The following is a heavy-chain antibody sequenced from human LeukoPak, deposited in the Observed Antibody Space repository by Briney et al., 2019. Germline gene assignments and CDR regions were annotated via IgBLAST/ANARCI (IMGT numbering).Heavy chain of an antibody. CDR3: ARVAPYSLEFDS. CDR2: IDSDGSST. Sequence: GGSLRLSCAASGFTFSSFWMHWVRQAPGKGLVWVSLIDSDGSSTSYADSVKGRFNISRDNAKKTLYLQMDSLRAEDTALYYCARVAPYSLEFDSWGQGTLVTVSS. CDR1: GFTFSSFW. J-gene: IGHJ4*02. V-gene: IGHV3-74*01. D-gene: IGHD2-15*01.